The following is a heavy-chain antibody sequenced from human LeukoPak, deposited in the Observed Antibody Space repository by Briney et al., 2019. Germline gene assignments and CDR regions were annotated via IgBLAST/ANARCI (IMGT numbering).Heavy chain of an antibody. J-gene: IGHJ5*02. CDR1: GGSFSGYY. CDR2: INHSGST. Sequence: PSETLSLTCAVYGGSFSGYYWSWIRQPPGKGLEWIGEINHSGSTNYNPSLKSRVTISVDTSKNQFSLKLSSVTAADTAVYYCARRRINYDFWSGYYRTWFAPWGEGTLVSLSS. V-gene: IGHV4-34*01. D-gene: IGHD3-3*01. CDR3: ARRRINYDFWSGYYRTWFAP.